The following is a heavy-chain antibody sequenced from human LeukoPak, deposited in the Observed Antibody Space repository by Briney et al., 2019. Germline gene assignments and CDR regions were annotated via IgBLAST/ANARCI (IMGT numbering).Heavy chain of an antibody. CDR1: GFTFSSYG. V-gene: IGHV3-30*18. Sequence: GGSLRLSCAASGFTFSSYGMHWVRQAPGKGLEWVAVISYDGSNKYYADSVKGRFTISRDNSKNTLYLQMNSLRAEDTAVYYCAKERYDFWSGFRNWFDPWGQGTLVTVSS. J-gene: IGHJ5*02. CDR2: ISYDGSNK. D-gene: IGHD3-3*01. CDR3: AKERYDFWSGFRNWFDP.